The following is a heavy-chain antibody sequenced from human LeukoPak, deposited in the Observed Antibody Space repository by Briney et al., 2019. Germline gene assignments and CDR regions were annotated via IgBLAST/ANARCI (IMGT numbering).Heavy chain of an antibody. CDR2: VGTSGDNT. CDR1: GFSFSGYV. CDR3: AKVIVTTVTDNDY. J-gene: IGHJ4*02. V-gene: IGHV3-23*01. Sequence: GGSLRLSCAASGFSFSGYVMSWVRQAPGKGLEWVSAVGTSGDNTYYADSVKGRFTIARDNSKNTLYLQMNSLRAEDTAVYYCAKVIVTTVTDNDYWGQGTQVTVSS. D-gene: IGHD4-17*01.